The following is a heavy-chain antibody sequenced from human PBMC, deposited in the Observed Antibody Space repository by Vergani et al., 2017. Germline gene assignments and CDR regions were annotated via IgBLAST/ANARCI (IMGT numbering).Heavy chain of an antibody. D-gene: IGHD4-17*01. V-gene: IGHV3-30-3*01. CDR1: GFTFSSSA. CDR3: ARYVSQVTTLYFNWFDP. J-gene: IGHJ5*02. Sequence: QVQLVESGGGVVQPGRSLRLSCAASGFTFSSSALHFVRPAPGKGLEWVAVISYDGSNKYYADSVKGRFTISRDNSKNTLYLQMNSLRAEDTAVYYCARYVSQVTTLYFNWFDPWGQGTLVTVSS. CDR2: ISYDGSNK.